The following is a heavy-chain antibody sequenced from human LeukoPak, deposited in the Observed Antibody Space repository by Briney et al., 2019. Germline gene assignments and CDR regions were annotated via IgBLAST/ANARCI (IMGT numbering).Heavy chain of an antibody. V-gene: IGHV3-53*01. D-gene: IGHD6-6*01. CDR2: IYSSGNT. Sequence: GGSLKLSCAASGFTVSSNYLSWVRQAPGKGLEWVSTIYSSGNTYYADSVKGRFSISRDDSKNTLYLQMNSLRAEDTAIYYCAKNKGSLYSSSSDWGQGTLVTVSS. J-gene: IGHJ4*02. CDR1: GFTVSSNY. CDR3: AKNKGSLYSSSSD.